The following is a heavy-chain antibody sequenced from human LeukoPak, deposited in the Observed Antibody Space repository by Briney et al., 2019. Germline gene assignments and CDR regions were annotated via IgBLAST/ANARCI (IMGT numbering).Heavy chain of an antibody. D-gene: IGHD1-26*01. V-gene: IGHV4-38-2*02. CDR2: INHSGST. CDR1: GYSISSGYY. Sequence: SETLSLTCTVSGYSISSGYYWGWIRQPPGKGLEWIGSINHSGSTYYNPSLKSRVTISVDTTNNQFSLKLSSVTAADTAVYYCALNSGSYYRIYWGQGTLVTVSS. CDR3: ALNSGSYYRIY. J-gene: IGHJ4*02.